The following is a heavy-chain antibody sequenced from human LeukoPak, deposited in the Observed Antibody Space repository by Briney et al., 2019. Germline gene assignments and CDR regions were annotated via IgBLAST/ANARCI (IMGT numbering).Heavy chain of an antibody. J-gene: IGHJ4*02. D-gene: IGHD1-14*01. CDR2: IKQDGNEK. Sequence: GGSLRLSCAASGFTFDSYWMSWVRQAPGKGLEWVANIKQDGNEKYYVDSVKGRFTISRDNAKNSLYLQMNSLRAEDTVVYYCARDPLTQNDHWGQGTLVSVSS. V-gene: IGHV3-7*01. CDR1: GFTFDSYW. CDR3: ARDPLTQNDH.